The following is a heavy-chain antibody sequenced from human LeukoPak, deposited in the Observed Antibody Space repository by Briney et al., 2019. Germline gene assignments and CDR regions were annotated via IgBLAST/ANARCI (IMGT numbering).Heavy chain of an antibody. Sequence: GGSLRLSCAASGFTFSSYGMSWVRQAPGKGLEWVSYISSFSGTINYADSVKGRFTISRDNAKNSLYLQMNSLRAEDPAVYYCARDQGGVGYWGQGTLVTVSS. CDR1: GFTFSSYG. J-gene: IGHJ4*02. D-gene: IGHD3-16*01. CDR2: ISSFSGTI. V-gene: IGHV3-48*01. CDR3: ARDQGGVGY.